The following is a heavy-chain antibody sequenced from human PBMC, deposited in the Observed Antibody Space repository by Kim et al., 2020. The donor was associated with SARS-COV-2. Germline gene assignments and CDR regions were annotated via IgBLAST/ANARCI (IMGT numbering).Heavy chain of an antibody. J-gene: IGHJ6*02. CDR1: GDSVSSNSAA. CDR2: TYYRSKWYN. V-gene: IGHV6-1*01. D-gene: IGHD2-15*01. CDR3: ARSQGYCSGGSCPPYYYGMDV. Sequence: SQTLSLTCAISGDSVSSNSAAWNWIRQSPSRGLEWLGRTYYRSKWYNDYAVSVKSRITINPDTSKNQFSLQLNSVTPEDTAVYYCARSQGYCSGGSCPPYYYGMDVWGQGTTVTVSS.